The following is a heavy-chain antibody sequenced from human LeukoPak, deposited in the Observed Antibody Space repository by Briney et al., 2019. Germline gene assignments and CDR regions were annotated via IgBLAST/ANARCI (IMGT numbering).Heavy chain of an antibody. J-gene: IGHJ4*02. D-gene: IGHD6-13*01. Sequence: PGGSLRLSCAASGFTFSSSGMYWVRQAPGKGLEWVSFIQYDGSSKYYADSVKGRFTISRDNSKNTLYLQMNSLRAEDTAMYYCATSGQPLVSRLDHWGQGTLVTVSS. V-gene: IGHV3-30*02. CDR2: IQYDGSSK. CDR1: GFTFSSSG. CDR3: ATSGQPLVSRLDH.